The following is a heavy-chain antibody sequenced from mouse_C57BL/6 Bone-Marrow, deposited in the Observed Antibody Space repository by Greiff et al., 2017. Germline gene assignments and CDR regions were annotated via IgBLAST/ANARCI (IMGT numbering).Heavy chain of an antibody. V-gene: IGHV14-4*01. CDR3: TTGCSNPAWFAY. Sequence: EVQLQQSGAELVRPGASVQLSCTASGFNIKDDYMPWVKQRPEQGLEWIGWIDPENGATAYASQFQGKATITADTSSNTAYLQLSRLTSEDTAVYYCTTGCSNPAWFAYWGQGTLVTVSA. CDR2: IDPENGAT. CDR1: GFNIKDDY. D-gene: IGHD2-5*01. J-gene: IGHJ3*01.